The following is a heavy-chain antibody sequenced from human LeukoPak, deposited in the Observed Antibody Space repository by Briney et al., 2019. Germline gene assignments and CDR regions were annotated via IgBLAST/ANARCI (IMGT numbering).Heavy chain of an antibody. CDR2: INPNSGGT. J-gene: IGHJ5*01. Sequence: GASVKVSCKASGYTFTGYYMHWVRQAPGQGLEWMGWINPNSGGTNYAQKFQGRVTMTRDTSISTAYMELSRLRSDDTAVYYCARDLYSSTLNWFDPWGQGTMVTVSS. V-gene: IGHV1-2*02. CDR1: GYTFTGYY. CDR3: ARDLYSSTLNWFDP. D-gene: IGHD6-13*01.